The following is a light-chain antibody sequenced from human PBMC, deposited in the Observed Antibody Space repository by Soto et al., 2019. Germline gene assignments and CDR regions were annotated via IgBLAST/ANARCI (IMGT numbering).Light chain of an antibody. J-gene: IGLJ1*01. CDR1: SSDVVGYNY. CDR2: DVS. Sequence: QSGLTQPASVSGSPGQSITISCTGTSSDVVGYNYVSWYQQHPGKAPKFMIYDVSNRPSGVSTRFSGSKSGNTASLTISGLQAEDEADYYCNSYTTSNTRQIVFGTGTQLTVL. CDR3: NSYTTSNTRQIV. V-gene: IGLV2-14*01.